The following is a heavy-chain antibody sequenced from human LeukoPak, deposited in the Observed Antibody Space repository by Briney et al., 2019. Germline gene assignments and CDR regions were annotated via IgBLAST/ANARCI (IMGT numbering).Heavy chain of an antibody. CDR3: TSSSPRAPTVDDY. D-gene: IGHD4-11*01. CDR2: IRSKANSYAT. V-gene: IGHV3-73*01. CDR1: GFTFSSYG. J-gene: IGHJ4*02. Sequence: TGGSLRLSCAASGFTFSSYGMSWVRQAPGKGLEWVGRIRSKANSYATAYAASVKGRFTISRDDSKNTAYLQMNSLKTEDTAVYYCTSSSPRAPTVDDYWGQGTLVTVSS.